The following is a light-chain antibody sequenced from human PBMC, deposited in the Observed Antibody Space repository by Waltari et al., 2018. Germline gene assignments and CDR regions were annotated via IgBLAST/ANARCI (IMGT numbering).Light chain of an antibody. CDR1: SSNIGSNV. Sequence: QSVLTQPPSASGTPGQRVTISCSGSSSNIGSNVVNWYQQVPGTTPKLLIYRNEQRPAGVPDRFFGSKSGTSASLAISGLRPEDEAEYYCASWDDSLNGRWEFGGGTKVTVL. J-gene: IGLJ3*02. CDR2: RNE. CDR3: ASWDDSLNGRWE. V-gene: IGLV1-44*01.